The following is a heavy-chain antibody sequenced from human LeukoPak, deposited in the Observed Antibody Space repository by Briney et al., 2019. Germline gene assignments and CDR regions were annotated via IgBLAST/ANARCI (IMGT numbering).Heavy chain of an antibody. J-gene: IGHJ4*02. Sequence: GGSLRLSCAASGFTFSSYAMHWVRQAPGKGLEWVAVISYDGSNKYYADSVKGRFTISRDNSKNTLYLQMNSLRAEDTAVYYCARVDYWGQGTLVTVSS. CDR2: ISYDGSNK. CDR1: GFTFSSYA. V-gene: IGHV3-30-3*01. CDR3: ARVDY. D-gene: IGHD3-10*01.